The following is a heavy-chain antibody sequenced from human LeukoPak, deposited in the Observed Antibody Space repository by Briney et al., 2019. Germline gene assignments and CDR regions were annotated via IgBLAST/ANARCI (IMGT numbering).Heavy chain of an antibody. J-gene: IGHJ4*02. CDR2: LYSSGTT. CDR1: GFTGSTDH. D-gene: IGHD1-26*01. V-gene: IGHV3-53*01. Sequence: PGGSLRLSCAASGFTGSTDHMSWVRQAPGKGLEWVSVLYSSGTTSHADSVKGRFTISRDNSKNTVYLQMNSLRAEDTAVYYCARVWELSFDYWGQGTLVTVSS. CDR3: ARVWELSFDY.